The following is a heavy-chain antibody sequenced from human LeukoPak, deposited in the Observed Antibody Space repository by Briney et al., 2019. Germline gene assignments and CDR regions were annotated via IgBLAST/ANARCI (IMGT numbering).Heavy chain of an antibody. J-gene: IGHJ4*02. D-gene: IGHD5-12*01. V-gene: IGHV3-72*01. CDR2: SRNKAKSYTT. CDR1: GFTFSDYF. Sequence: GGSLRLSCAASGFTFSDYFLDWVRQAPGKGLEWVGRSRNKAKSYTTEYAASVKGRFTISRADSKNSLYLQMNSLKAEDTAVYYCARVGSVARSDYLDYWGQGTLVTVSA. CDR3: ARVGSVARSDYLDY.